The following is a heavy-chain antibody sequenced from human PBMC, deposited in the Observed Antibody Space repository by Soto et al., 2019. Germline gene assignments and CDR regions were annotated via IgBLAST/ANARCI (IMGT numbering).Heavy chain of an antibody. Sequence: PGGSLRLSCAASGFTFSSYWMHWVRQAPGKGLVWVSRINSDGGSTSYADSVKGRFTISRDNATNTLYLQRNSLRADETAVYYCARDGGYYYGMGVWGQGTTVTVSS. CDR1: GFTFSSYW. V-gene: IGHV3-74*01. CDR3: ARDGGYYYGMGV. J-gene: IGHJ6*02. CDR2: INSDGGST.